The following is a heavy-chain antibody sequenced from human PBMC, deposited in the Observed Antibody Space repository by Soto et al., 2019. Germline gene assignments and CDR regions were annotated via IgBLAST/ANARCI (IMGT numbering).Heavy chain of an antibody. CDR3: ARDREYSSSSHVLLYYYYGMDV. Sequence: GASVKVSCKASGYTFTSYYMHWVRQAPGQGLEWMGIINPSGGSTSYAQKFQGRVTMTRDTSTSTVYMELSSLRSEDTAVYYCARDREYSSSSHVLLYYYYGMDVWGQGTTVTVSS. D-gene: IGHD6-6*01. V-gene: IGHV1-46*01. J-gene: IGHJ6*02. CDR1: GYTFTSYY. CDR2: INPSGGST.